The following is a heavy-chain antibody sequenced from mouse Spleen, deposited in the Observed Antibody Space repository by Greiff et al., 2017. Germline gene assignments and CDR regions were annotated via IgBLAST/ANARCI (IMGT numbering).Heavy chain of an antibody. J-gene: IGHJ3*01. V-gene: IGHV5-6*01. Sequence: EVKLMESGGDLVKPGGSLKLSCAASGFTFSSYGMSWVRQTPDKRLEWVATISSGGSYTYYPDSVKGRFTISRDNAKNTLYLQMSSLKSEDTAMYYCARQPYDYAWFAYWGQGTLVTVSA. CDR3: ARQPYDYAWFAY. CDR1: GFTFSSYG. D-gene: IGHD2-4*01. CDR2: ISSGGSYT.